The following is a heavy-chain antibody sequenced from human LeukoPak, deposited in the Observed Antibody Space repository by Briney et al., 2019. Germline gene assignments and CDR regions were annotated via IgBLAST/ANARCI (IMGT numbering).Heavy chain of an antibody. Sequence: SETLSLTCAVYGGSFSGYYWSWIRQPPGRGLEWIGEINHRGSTNYNPSLKSRVTISVDTSKNQFSLKLSSVTAADTAVYYCARGGRAAKYYDYVWGSYPLDYWGQGTLVTVSS. J-gene: IGHJ4*02. D-gene: IGHD3-16*02. CDR2: INHRGST. CDR1: GGSFSGYY. V-gene: IGHV4-34*01. CDR3: ARGGRAAKYYDYVWGSYPLDY.